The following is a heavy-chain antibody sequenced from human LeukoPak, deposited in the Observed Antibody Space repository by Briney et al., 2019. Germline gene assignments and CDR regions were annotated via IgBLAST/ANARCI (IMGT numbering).Heavy chain of an antibody. V-gene: IGHV3-53*01. CDR3: ARRAGDYSHPYDY. D-gene: IGHD3-22*01. CDR2: IYTTGNT. Sequence: GGSLRLSCAASGFTFDDYGMSWVRQAPGKGLEWVSFIYTTGNTHNSDSVKGRFTISRDSSKNTLYPQMNSLRAEDTAVYYCARRAGDYSHPYDYWGQGTLVTVSS. J-gene: IGHJ4*02. CDR1: GFTFDDYG.